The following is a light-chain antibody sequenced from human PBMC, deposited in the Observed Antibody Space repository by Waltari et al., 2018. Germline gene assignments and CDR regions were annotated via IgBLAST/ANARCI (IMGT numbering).Light chain of an antibody. CDR1: QSVFFSSTNKNY. J-gene: IGKJ2*03. Sequence: IVMTQSPASLAVSLGERATTNCKANQSVFFSSTNKNYVAWYQQRPGQPPRLLLSWASIRESGVPDRVVGSGSGTNFTLTINSLQAEDVALYYCQHYYRTPYSFGQGTKLEIK. CDR2: WAS. CDR3: QHYYRTPYS. V-gene: IGKV4-1*01.